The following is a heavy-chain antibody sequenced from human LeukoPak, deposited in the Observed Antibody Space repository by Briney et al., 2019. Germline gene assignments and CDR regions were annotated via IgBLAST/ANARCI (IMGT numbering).Heavy chain of an antibody. CDR3: ARGFRGPNFDH. CDR1: GYSISSGYD. Sequence: SETLSLTCTVSGYSISSGYDWACIRQTPGKGLVGIGYIYHGGRTDYNPSLKSRVTISVDTSKSQFSLKLSSVTAADTAVYFCARGFRGPNFDHWGQGALVTVSS. CDR2: IYHGGRT. J-gene: IGHJ4*02. D-gene: IGHD3-10*01. V-gene: IGHV4-38-2*02.